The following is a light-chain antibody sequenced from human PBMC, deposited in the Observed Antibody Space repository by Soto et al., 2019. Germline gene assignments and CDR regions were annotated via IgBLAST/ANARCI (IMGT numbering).Light chain of an antibody. CDR2: MGF. CDR1: QSLLHKNGNNY. CDR3: MQALQTPRT. J-gene: IGKJ1*01. V-gene: IGKV2-28*01. Sequence: DIVMTQSPLSLPVTPGEAVSISCRSSQSLLHKNGNNYFNWYLQKPGQSPQVLIYMGFKRASGVPDRFSGSGSGTYFTLKISRVEAEDAGVYYCMQALQTPRTFGQGTKVEIK.